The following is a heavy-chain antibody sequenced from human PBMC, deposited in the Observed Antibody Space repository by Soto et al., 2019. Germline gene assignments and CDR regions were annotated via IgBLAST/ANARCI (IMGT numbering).Heavy chain of an antibody. Sequence: PGESLKISCKGSGYSFAGYWITWVRQKPGKGLEWMGRIDPSDSQTYYSPSFRGHVTISATKSITTVFLQWSSLRASDTAMYYCARQIYDSDTGPNFQYYFDSWGQGTPVTISS. V-gene: IGHV5-10-1*01. CDR2: IDPSDSQT. J-gene: IGHJ4*02. CDR3: ARQIYDSDTGPNFQYYFDS. CDR1: GYSFAGYW. D-gene: IGHD3-22*01.